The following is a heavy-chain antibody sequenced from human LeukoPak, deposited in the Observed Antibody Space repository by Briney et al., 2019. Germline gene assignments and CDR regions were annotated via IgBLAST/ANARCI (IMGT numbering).Heavy chain of an antibody. Sequence: PGESLRLSCAASGFTFSSSSMNWVRQAPGKGLEWVSYISISSTTIYYADSVKGRFTISRDNAKNSLYLQMNSLRDEDTAVYYCARGLRYSSSWYNFDYWGQGTLVTVSS. CDR1: GFTFSSSS. J-gene: IGHJ4*02. CDR3: ARGLRYSSSWYNFDY. CDR2: ISISSTTI. V-gene: IGHV3-48*02. D-gene: IGHD6-13*01.